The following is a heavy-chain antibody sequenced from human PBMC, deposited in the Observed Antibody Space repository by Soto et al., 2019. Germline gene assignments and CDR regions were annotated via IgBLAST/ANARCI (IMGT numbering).Heavy chain of an antibody. CDR2: IYYSGKT. J-gene: IGHJ4*02. D-gene: IGHD3-10*01. CDR1: GGSISSSSYY. V-gene: IGHV4-39*01. Sequence: ENLSLTCTVSGGSISSSSYYWGWIRQPPGKGLEWIGSIYYSGKTYYNPSLKSRVTISVDTSKNQFSLKLSSVTAADTSVYYCALLNHCLTPGCYYDYSSQGTLDIVSS. CDR3: ALLNHCLTPGCYYDY.